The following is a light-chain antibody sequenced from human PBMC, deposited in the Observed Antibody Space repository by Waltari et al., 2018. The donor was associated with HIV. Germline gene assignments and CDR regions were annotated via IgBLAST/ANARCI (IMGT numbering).Light chain of an antibody. J-gene: IGKJ2*01. V-gene: IGKV1-39*01. Sequence: DIQMTQSPSSLSASVGERVIISCRASRNIGTSLHWYQLKPGRAPRLLISDTFNLQSGVPPRFSGMGSGSGFALDINGLQPEDFAIYYCQQSHNSPYTFGQGTTLEMK. CDR3: QQSHNSPYT. CDR2: DTF. CDR1: RNIGTS.